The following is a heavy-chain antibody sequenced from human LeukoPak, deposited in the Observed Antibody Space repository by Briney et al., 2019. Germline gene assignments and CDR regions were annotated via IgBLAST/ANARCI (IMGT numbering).Heavy chain of an antibody. CDR1: GGSINNRNYY. CDR3: ARLPVYFGKGYFDS. Sequence: PSETLSLTCSVFGGSINNRNYYWGWVRQPPGKELEWIGHIYFGGSTFYNPSLKSRLTMSIDTSKDQFSLNINSVAAADTAVYYCARLPVYFGKGYFDSWGRGTLVTVSS. J-gene: IGHJ4*02. CDR2: IYFGGST. V-gene: IGHV4-39*01. D-gene: IGHD1-14*01.